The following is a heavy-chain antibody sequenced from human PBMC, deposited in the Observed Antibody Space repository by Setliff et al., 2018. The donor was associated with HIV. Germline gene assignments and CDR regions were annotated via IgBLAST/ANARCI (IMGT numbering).Heavy chain of an antibody. CDR1: GGSVSSGAYF. J-gene: IGHJ5*01. V-gene: IGHV4-31*03. D-gene: IGHD2-21*01. Sequence: SETLSLTCTVSGGSVSSGAYFWSWIRQHPGKGLEWMGYMSKRGTYIINPSLESRMTMSVDTSKNQLYLRLKSVTAADTAVYFCARDAMEASIPGGWFDSWGPGTLVTVSS. CDR3: ARDAMEASIPGGWFDS. CDR2: MSKRGTY.